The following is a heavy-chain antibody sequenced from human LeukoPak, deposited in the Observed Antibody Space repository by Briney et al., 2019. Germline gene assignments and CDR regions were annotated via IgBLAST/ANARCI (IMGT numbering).Heavy chain of an antibody. D-gene: IGHD3-9*01. CDR2: FTYSGST. V-gene: IGHV4-34*01. J-gene: IGHJ4*02. Sequence: PSETLSLTCAVYGGSFSGYYWSWIRQSPGKGLEWIGEFTYSGSTNSNPTLESRLTISRDISKNRFSLKLSSVTAADTAVYYCARYYDVLTGYYTFDYWGQGTPVTVSS. CDR3: ARYYDVLTGYYTFDY. CDR1: GGSFSGYY.